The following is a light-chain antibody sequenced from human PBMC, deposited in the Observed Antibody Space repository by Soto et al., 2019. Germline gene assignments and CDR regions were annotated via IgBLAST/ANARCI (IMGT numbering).Light chain of an antibody. J-gene: IGKJ1*01. CDR1: QSISSW. CDR2: KAS. Sequence: DIQMTQSPSTLSASVGDRVTITCRASQSISSWLAWYQQKPGKAPKLLIYKASSLGSGVPSRFSGSGSGTEFTLTISSLQPDDFATYSCQQYNSYWTFGQGTKVEIK. V-gene: IGKV1-5*03. CDR3: QQYNSYWT.